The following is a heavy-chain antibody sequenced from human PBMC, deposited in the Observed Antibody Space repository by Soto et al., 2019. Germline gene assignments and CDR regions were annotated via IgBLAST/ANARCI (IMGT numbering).Heavy chain of an antibody. J-gene: IGHJ4*02. V-gene: IGHV3-7*01. CDR2: IKQDGSEK. Sequence: GSLRLSCAASGFIFGSYWMSWVRQAPGKGLEWVANIKQDGSEKYYVDSVKGRFTISRDNAKNSLYLQINSLRAEDTAVYYCARAPTYYYDSSGYNDYWGQGTLVTVSS. D-gene: IGHD3-22*01. CDR1: GFIFGSYW. CDR3: ARAPTYYYDSSGYNDY.